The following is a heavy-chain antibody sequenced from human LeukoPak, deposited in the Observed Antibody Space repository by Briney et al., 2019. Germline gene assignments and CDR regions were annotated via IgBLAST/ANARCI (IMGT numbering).Heavy chain of an antibody. CDR1: GFTFSSYA. CDR2: ISYDGSNK. D-gene: IGHD1-14*01. Sequence: GGSLRLSCAASGFTFSSYAMHWVRQAPGKGLEWVAVISYDGSNKYYADSVKGRFTISRDNSKNTLYLQMNSLRAEDTAVYYCARDSQPLSYYYYYMDVWGKGTTVTVSS. CDR3: ARDSQPLSYYYYYMDV. V-gene: IGHV3-30-3*01. J-gene: IGHJ6*03.